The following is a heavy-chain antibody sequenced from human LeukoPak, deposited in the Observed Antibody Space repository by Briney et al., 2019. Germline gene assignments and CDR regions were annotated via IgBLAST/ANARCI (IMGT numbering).Heavy chain of an antibody. CDR1: GGSFSGFY. J-gene: IGHJ4*02. CDR3: ARKGILTGYLK. V-gene: IGHV4-34*01. D-gene: IGHD3-9*01. CDR2: INHSGST. Sequence: SETLSLTCAVYGGSFSGFYWSWIRQPPGKGLEWIGEINHSGSTNYNPSLKCRVTISVDTSKNQFSLKLSSVTAADTAVYYCARKGILTGYLKWGQGTLVTVSS.